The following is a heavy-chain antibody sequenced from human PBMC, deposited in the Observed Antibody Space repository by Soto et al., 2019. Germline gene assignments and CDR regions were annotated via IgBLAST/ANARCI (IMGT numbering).Heavy chain of an antibody. J-gene: IGHJ6*02. CDR1: GFTFGDYA. D-gene: IGHD2-2*01. V-gene: IGHV3-49*03. Sequence: GGSLRLSCAASGFTFGDYAMNWFRQAPGKGLEWLGFIRSKAYGGATDYAASVKGRFTISRDDSKGIAYLQMNSLKTEDTAVYCCSRDRRDAAPYFYYGMDVWGQGATVTVSS. CDR2: IRSKAYGGAT. CDR3: SRDRRDAAPYFYYGMDV.